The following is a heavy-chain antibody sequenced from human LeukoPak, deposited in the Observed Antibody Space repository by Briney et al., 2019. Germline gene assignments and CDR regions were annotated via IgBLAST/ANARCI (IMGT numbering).Heavy chain of an antibody. V-gene: IGHV4-34*01. CDR2: INHSGST. J-gene: IGHJ4*02. D-gene: IGHD3-10*01. CDR1: GGSFSGYY. Sequence: SETLSLTCAVYGGSFSGYYWSWIRQPPGKGLEWIGEINHSGSTNCNPSLKSRVTISVDTSKNQFSLKLSSVTAADTAVYYCARGDYYGLLDYWGQGTLVTVSS. CDR3: ARGDYYGLLDY.